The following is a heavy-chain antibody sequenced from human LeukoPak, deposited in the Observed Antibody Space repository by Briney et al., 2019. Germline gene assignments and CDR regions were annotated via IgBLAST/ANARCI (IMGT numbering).Heavy chain of an antibody. CDR2: INSSSTTR. CDR1: GFTFSSYS. V-gene: IGHV3-48*01. D-gene: IGHD2-15*01. Sequence: PGGSLRLSCAASGFTFSSYSMNWVRQAPGKGLEWISYINSSSTTRYYADSVKGRFTISRDNAKNSLYLQMNSLRAEDTAAYYCARDPGYCSGGSCYSEVNWFDPWGQGTLVTVSS. J-gene: IGHJ5*02. CDR3: ARDPGYCSGGSCYSEVNWFDP.